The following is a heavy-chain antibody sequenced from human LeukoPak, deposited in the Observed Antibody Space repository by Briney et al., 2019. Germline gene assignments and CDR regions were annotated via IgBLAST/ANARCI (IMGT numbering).Heavy chain of an antibody. D-gene: IGHD3-3*01. V-gene: IGHV3-9*01. CDR3: ARVPEVLRFLDS. CDR1: GFTFDDYA. CDR2: ISWNSGSI. Sequence: SLRLSCAASGFTFDDYAMHWVRQAPGKGLEWVSCISWNSGSIGYADSVKGRFTISRDNAKNSLYLQMNSLRAEDTAVYYCARVPEVLRFLDSWGQGTLVTVSS. J-gene: IGHJ4*02.